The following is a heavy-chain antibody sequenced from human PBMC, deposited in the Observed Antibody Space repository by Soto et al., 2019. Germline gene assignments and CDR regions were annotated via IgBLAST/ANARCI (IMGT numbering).Heavy chain of an antibody. CDR2: IYYSGST. CDR1: GGSVSSGSYY. CDR3: ASDCSSTSCYTGLSGYYYYMDV. J-gene: IGHJ6*03. D-gene: IGHD2-2*02. Sequence: SETLSLTCTVSGGSVSSGSYYWSWIRQPPGKGLEWIGYIYYSGSTNYNPSLKSRVTISVDTSKNQFSLKLSSVTAADTAVYYCASDCSSTSCYTGLSGYYYYMDVWGKGTTVTVSS. V-gene: IGHV4-61*01.